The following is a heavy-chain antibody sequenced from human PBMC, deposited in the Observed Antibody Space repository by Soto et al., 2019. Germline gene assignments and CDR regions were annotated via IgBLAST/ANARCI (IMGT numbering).Heavy chain of an antibody. CDR3: ARDPGYCTNGVCPIFDF. V-gene: IGHV4-59*01. Sequence: PSGTLALTCTVSGDSIKNYFWSWVRQPPGKGLEWIGHFYHSGTTNYSHALKSRVNISIDQSKNKFSLRLNSVTAADTAVYFCARDPGYCTNGVCPIFDFWGQGISATGSS. J-gene: IGHJ4*02. CDR1: GDSIKNYF. CDR2: FYHSGTT. D-gene: IGHD2-8*01.